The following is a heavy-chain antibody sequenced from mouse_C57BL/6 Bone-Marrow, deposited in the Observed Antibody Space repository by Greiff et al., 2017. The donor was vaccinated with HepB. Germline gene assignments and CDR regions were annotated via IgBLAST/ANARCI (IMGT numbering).Heavy chain of an antibody. CDR3: ARHWGVL. CDR2: ISSGGSYT. Sequence: EVQVVESGGDLVKPGGSLKLSCAASGFTFSSYGMSWVRQTPDKRLEWVATISSGGSYTYYPDSLTGRITISRDNAKNTLYLQMSSLKSEDTAKYYCARHWGVLRGQGTSVTVSS. J-gene: IGHJ4*01. D-gene: IGHD5-1*01. CDR1: GFTFSSYG. V-gene: IGHV5-6*01.